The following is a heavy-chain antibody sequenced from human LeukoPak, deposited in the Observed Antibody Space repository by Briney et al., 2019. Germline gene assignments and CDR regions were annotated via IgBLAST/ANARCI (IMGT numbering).Heavy chain of an antibody. CDR2: IYPGDSDT. J-gene: IGHJ5*02. Sequence: GESLKISCKGSGYSFTSYWNGWVRQMPGKGLEWMGIIYPGDSDTRYSPFFQGQVTISADKSISTAYLQWSSLKASDTAMYYCARLPYYDILTGYSPRWFDPWGQGTLVTVSS. D-gene: IGHD3-9*01. CDR1: GYSFTSYW. V-gene: IGHV5-51*01. CDR3: ARLPYYDILTGYSPRWFDP.